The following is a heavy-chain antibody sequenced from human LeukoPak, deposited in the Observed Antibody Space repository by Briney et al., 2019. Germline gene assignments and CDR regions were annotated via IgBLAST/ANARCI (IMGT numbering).Heavy chain of an antibody. CDR2: IYSGGST. V-gene: IGHV3-53*01. Sequence: PGGSLRLSRAASGFTVSSNYMSWVRQAPGKGLEWVSTIYSGGSTYYADSVKGRFTISRDTSKNTLYLQMNSLRGEDTAVYYCARNGYTSGWYRNWGQGTLVTVSS. CDR1: GFTVSSNY. J-gene: IGHJ4*02. CDR3: ARNGYTSGWYRN. D-gene: IGHD6-19*01.